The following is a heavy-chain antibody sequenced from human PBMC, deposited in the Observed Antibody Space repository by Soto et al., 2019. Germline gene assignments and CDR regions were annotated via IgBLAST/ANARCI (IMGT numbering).Heavy chain of an antibody. CDR3: ARGLATLPVFAFDV. V-gene: IGHV2-5*01. CDR1: GISLSTSGVS. CDR2: VYWNDDK. D-gene: IGHD1-1*01. J-gene: IGHJ3*01. Sequence: SGPTLVNTTETLKLTCTLSGISLSTSGVSLGWVRQTPGKALEWLALVYWNDDKHYRPSLKGRLTITKNTSKNQAVLTMTNMDPADTATYYCARGLATLPVFAFDVWGQGTVVTVS.